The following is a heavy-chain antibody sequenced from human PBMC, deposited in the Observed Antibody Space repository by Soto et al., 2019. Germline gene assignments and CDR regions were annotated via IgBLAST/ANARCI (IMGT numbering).Heavy chain of an antibody. CDR1: GYTFTSYY. V-gene: IGHV1-46*01. Sequence: VKVSCKASGYTFTSYYMHWVRQAPGQGLEWMGIINPSGGSTSYAQKFQGRVTMTRDTSTSTVYMELSSLRSEDTAVYYCARVGGAISGGNWYYFDYWGQGTLVTGS. CDR3: ARVGGAISGGNWYYFDY. D-gene: IGHD2-15*01. CDR2: INPSGGST. J-gene: IGHJ4*02.